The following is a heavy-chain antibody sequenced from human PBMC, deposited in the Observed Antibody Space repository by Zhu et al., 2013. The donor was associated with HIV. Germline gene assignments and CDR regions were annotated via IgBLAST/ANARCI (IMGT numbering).Heavy chain of an antibody. V-gene: IGHV1-69*01. CDR3: DEKTGYSSGPTNYYYYGMDV. CDR2: IIPIFGTA. CDR1: GGTFSSYA. Sequence: QVQLVQSGAEVKKPGSSVKVSCKASGGTFSSYAISWVRQAPGQGLEWMGGIIPIFGTANYAQKFQGRVTITADESTSTAYMELSSLRSEDTAVYYCDEKTGYSSGPTNYYYYGMDVWGQGTTVTVSS. J-gene: IGHJ6*02. D-gene: IGHD6-19*01.